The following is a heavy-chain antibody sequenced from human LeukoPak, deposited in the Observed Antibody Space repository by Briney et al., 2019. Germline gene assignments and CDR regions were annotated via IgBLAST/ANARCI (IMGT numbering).Heavy chain of an antibody. CDR2: ISYSGST. V-gene: IGHV4-59*01. Sequence: PSETLSLTCTVSGGSINNYYWTWIRQPPGKGLEWLGYISYSGSTSYIPSLKSRVTISVDTSKNQFSLKVSSVTAADTAVYYCARTPKTVKDYYYMDVWGKGTTVTISS. CDR3: ARTPKTVKDYYYMDV. CDR1: GGSINNYY. J-gene: IGHJ6*03. D-gene: IGHD4-17*01.